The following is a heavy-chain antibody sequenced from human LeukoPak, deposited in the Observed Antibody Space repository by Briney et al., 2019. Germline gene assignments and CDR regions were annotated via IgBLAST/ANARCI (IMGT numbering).Heavy chain of an antibody. Sequence: GGSLRLSCAASGFTFSSYGMHWVRQAPGKGLEWVAVIWYDGSNKYYADSVKGRFTISRDNSQNTLYLQMNSLRAEDTAVYYCARGLRFPAGSWGHGTLVTVSS. J-gene: IGHJ4*01. CDR3: ARGLRFPAGS. V-gene: IGHV3-33*01. D-gene: IGHD3-3*01. CDR1: GFTFSSYG. CDR2: IWYDGSNK.